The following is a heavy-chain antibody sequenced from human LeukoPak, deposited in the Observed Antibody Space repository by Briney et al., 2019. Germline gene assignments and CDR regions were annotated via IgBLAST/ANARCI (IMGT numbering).Heavy chain of an antibody. CDR2: IYYSGST. CDR3: ASLVGATSAFDI. D-gene: IGHD1-26*01. V-gene: IGHV4-59*12. J-gene: IGHJ3*02. CDR1: GGSMSTYY. Sequence: SETLSLTCTVSGGSMSTYYWSWIRQPPGKGLEWMGYIYYSGSTNYNPSLKSRVTISVDTSKNQFSLKLSSVTAADTAVYYCASLVGATSAFDIWGQGTMVTVSS.